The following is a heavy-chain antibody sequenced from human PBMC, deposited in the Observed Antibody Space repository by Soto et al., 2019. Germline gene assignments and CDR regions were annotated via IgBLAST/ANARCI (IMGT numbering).Heavy chain of an antibody. Sequence: GGSLRLSCAASGFTFSDYYMSWVRQAPGKGLEWLSYISQTSTYTNYADSVRGRFTISRDNAKNSLYLQMNSLRAEDTAVYYCARDPRESTAWHYYYYGMDVWGQGTTVTVSS. CDR1: GFTFSDYY. V-gene: IGHV3-11*06. D-gene: IGHD5-18*01. CDR2: ISQTSTYT. J-gene: IGHJ6*02. CDR3: ARDPRESTAWHYYYYGMDV.